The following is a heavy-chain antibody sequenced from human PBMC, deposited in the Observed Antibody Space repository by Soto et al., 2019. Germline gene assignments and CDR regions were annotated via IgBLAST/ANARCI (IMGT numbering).Heavy chain of an antibody. J-gene: IGHJ4*02. D-gene: IGHD3-22*01. V-gene: IGHV4-61*01. CDR1: GGSVSSGSYY. CDR3: ARVPQYYYDSSGYSKDY. CDR2: IYYSGST. Sequence: SETLSLTCTVSGGSVSSGSYYWSWIRRPPGKGLEWIGYIYYSGSTNYNPSLKSRVTISVDTSKNQFSLKLSSVTAADTAVYYCARVPQYYYDSSGYSKDYWGQGTLVTVSS.